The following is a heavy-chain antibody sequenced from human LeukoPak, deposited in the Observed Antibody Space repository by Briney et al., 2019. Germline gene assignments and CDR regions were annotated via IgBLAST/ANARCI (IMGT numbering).Heavy chain of an antibody. CDR3: ARVYCSSTCCYPEEYYFDY. CDR1: GGTFSSYA. V-gene: IGHV1-69*05. Sequence: SVTVSCKASGGTFSSYAISWVRQAPGQGLEWMGWIILIFGTANYAQKFQGRVTITTDESTSTAYMELSSLRSEDTAVYYCARVYCSSTCCYPEEYYFDYWGQGTLVTVCS. CDR2: IILIFGTA. D-gene: IGHD2-2*01. J-gene: IGHJ4*02.